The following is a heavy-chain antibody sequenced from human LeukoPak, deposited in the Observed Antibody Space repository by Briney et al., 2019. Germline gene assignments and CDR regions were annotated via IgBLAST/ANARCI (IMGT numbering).Heavy chain of an antibody. J-gene: IGHJ4*02. CDR1: GGSISSYY. V-gene: IGHV4-59*01. CDR3: ARDPYSSRARFGDY. CDR2: IYYSGST. D-gene: IGHD6-13*01. Sequence: PSETLSLTCTVSGGSISSYYWSWIRQPPGKGLEWIGYIYYSGSTNYNPSLKSRVTISVDTSKNQFSLKLSSVTAADTAVYYCARDPYSSRARFGDYWGQGTLVTVSS.